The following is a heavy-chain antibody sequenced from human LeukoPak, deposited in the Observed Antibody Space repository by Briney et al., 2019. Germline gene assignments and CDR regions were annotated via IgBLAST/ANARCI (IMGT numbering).Heavy chain of an antibody. Sequence: GGSLRLSCAASGFTFSNAWMSWVRQAPGKGLEWVANIKQDGSEKYYVDSVKGRFTISRDNAKNSLYLQMNSLRAEDTAVYYCARERYDILTDYLYYYYAMDVWGQGTTVTVSS. CDR2: IKQDGSEK. CDR1: GFTFSNAW. J-gene: IGHJ6*02. D-gene: IGHD3-9*01. CDR3: ARERYDILTDYLYYYYAMDV. V-gene: IGHV3-7*01.